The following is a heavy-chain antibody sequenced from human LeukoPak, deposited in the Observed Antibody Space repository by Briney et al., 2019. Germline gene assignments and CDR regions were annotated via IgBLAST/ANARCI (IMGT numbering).Heavy chain of an antibody. CDR1: GGSISSYY. V-gene: IGHV4-59*01. J-gene: IGHJ4*02. Sequence: SETLSLTCTVSGGSISSYYWTWIRQPPGKGLEYIGYVYYDGSTNYNPSLKSRVTISVDTSKNQFSLKLTSITAADTAMYYCARGLGSGWPFDYWGQGTLVTVSS. D-gene: IGHD6-19*01. CDR3: ARGLGSGWPFDY. CDR2: VYYDGST.